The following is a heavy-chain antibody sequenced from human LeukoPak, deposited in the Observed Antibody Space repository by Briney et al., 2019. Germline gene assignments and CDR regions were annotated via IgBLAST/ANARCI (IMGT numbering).Heavy chain of an antibody. CDR3: AKTYGHFDD. J-gene: IGHJ4*02. V-gene: IGHV3-21*01. Sequence: GGSLRLSCAASGFTFTIYTMNWVRQAPGKGLEWVSSITSSSSYIYYADSVKGRFTISRDNAKNSLYLQMTSLRVEDTAVYYCAKTYGHFDDWGQGTLVTVSS. CDR2: ITSSSSYI. D-gene: IGHD4-17*01. CDR1: GFTFTIYT.